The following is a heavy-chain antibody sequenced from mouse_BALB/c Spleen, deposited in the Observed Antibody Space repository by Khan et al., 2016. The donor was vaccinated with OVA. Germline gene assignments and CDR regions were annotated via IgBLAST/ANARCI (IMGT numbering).Heavy chain of an antibody. CDR3: GRNPVAY. CDR2: INPHDSET. CDR1: GYTFNNYR. J-gene: IGHJ3*01. V-gene: IGHV1-74*01. Sequence: QVQLQQSGAALVRPGASLKLSCTASGYTFNNYRMNWIQQRPEQGLEWIGRINPHDSETHYNQKFKDKAILTVDKSYSTAYMHISSLTSEDSAVYCCGRNPVAYWGERTLATASA.